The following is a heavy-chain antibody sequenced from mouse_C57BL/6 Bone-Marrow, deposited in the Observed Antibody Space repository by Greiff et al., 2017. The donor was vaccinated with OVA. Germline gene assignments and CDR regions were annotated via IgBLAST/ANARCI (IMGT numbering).Heavy chain of an antibody. Sequence: EVKLMESGGGLVQPGGSLSLSCAASGFTFTDYYMSWVRQPPGKALEWLGFIRNKANCYTTEYSASVKGRFTISSDNYQSILYVQMNALRAEGSSSYYCARYSDGWLGVLGYWGQGATLTGSS. D-gene: IGHD2-3*01. V-gene: IGHV7-3*01. CDR1: GFTFTDYY. J-gene: IGHJ2*01. CDR3: ARYSDGWLGVLGY. CDR2: IRNKANCYTT.